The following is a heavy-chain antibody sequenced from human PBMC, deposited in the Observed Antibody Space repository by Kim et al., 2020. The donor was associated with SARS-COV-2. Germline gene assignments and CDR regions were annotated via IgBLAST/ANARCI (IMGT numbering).Heavy chain of an antibody. V-gene: IGHV3-74*01. Sequence: GGSLRLSCAASGFTFNIYWMHWVRQVPGKGLVWLSRITDNVNNRIYADSVKDRFTIYRDNTKNTVYLQMNSLRVEDTAVYYCATGYVSAYEIWGHGTTVTVSS. CDR1: GFTFNIYW. CDR2: ITDNVNNR. CDR3: ATGYVSAYEI. J-gene: IGHJ3*02. D-gene: IGHD1-1*01.